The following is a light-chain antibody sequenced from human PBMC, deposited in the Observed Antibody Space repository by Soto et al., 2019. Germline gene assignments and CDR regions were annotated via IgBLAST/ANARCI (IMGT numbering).Light chain of an antibody. J-gene: IGKJ1*01. CDR3: QQNYSATWT. CDR1: QGISTY. CDR2: AAS. Sequence: DIKMNQSPSSLSASVGDRLTITCRASQGISTYLNWYQQKPGKAPKLLIYAASTLQSGVPSRFSGSGSETDFTLTISSLQPEDFATYSCQQNYSATWTFGQGTNVDI. V-gene: IGKV1-39*01.